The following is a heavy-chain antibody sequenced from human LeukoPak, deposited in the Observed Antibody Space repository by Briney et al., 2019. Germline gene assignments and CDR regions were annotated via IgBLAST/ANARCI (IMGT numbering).Heavy chain of an antibody. V-gene: IGHV1-69*04. J-gene: IGHJ4*02. Sequence: ASVKVSCKASGGTFSSYAISWVRQAPGQGLEWMGRIIPILGIANYAQKFQGRVTITADKSTSTAYMELRSLTSDDTAVYYCARGRGNGETDFWGQGTLVTVSS. CDR1: GGTFSSYA. CDR2: IIPILGIA. CDR3: ARGRGNGETDF. D-gene: IGHD4-17*01.